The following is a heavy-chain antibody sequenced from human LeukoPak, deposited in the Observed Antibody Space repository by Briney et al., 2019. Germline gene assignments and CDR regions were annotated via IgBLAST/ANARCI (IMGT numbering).Heavy chain of an antibody. J-gene: IGHJ4*02. V-gene: IGHV4-31*03. D-gene: IGHD3-22*01. CDR2: IYSSGST. CDR3: ARTDTSGYFVNY. Sequence: SETLSLTRNVSGGSISSGNYYWSWIRQHPGKGLEWIGYIYSSGSTYYNPSLKSRLTISVDTSKSHFSLRLSSVTAADTAVYYCARTDTSGYFVNYWGQGTLVTVSS. CDR1: GGSISSGNYY.